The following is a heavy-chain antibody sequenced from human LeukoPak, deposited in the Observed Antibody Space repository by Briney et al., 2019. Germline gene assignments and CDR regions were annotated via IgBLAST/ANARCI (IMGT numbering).Heavy chain of an antibody. Sequence: GGSLRLSCAASGFTFSSYEMNWVRQAPGKGLEWVSYISSSGSTIYYADSVKGRFTISRDNAKNSLYLHMNSLRAEDTAVYYCARDYGRSSPFDYWGQGTLVTVSS. V-gene: IGHV3-48*03. CDR1: GFTFSSYE. D-gene: IGHD4-23*01. CDR3: ARDYGRSSPFDY. CDR2: ISSSGSTI. J-gene: IGHJ4*02.